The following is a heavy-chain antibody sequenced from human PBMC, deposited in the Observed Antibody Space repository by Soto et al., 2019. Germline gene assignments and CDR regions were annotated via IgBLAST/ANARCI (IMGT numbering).Heavy chain of an antibody. V-gene: IGHV4-31*03. CDR2: IYYSGST. CDR1: GGSISSGGYY. Sequence: SETLSLTCSVSGGSISSGGYYWSWIRQHPGKGLEWIGYIYYSGSTYYNPSLKSRVTISVDTSKNQFSLKLSSVTAADTAVYYCAREAGYYSSPRLVGHWGQGTLVTVSS. D-gene: IGHD6-13*01. CDR3: AREAGYYSSPRLVGH. J-gene: IGHJ4*02.